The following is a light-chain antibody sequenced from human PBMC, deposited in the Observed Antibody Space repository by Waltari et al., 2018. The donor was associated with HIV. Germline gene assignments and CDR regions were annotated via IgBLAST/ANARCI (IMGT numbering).Light chain of an antibody. Sequence: SYVLTQPPSVSVAPGTTARITCGGNNIGSKSVHWYQHKPGQAPVLVIYYDRERPSGIPERCSGSDAGNTATLTINRVEAGDEADYYCQVWDSSSEHVVFGGGTKLTVL. J-gene: IGLJ2*01. CDR3: QVWDSSSEHVV. CDR2: YDR. CDR1: NIGSKS. V-gene: IGLV3-21*04.